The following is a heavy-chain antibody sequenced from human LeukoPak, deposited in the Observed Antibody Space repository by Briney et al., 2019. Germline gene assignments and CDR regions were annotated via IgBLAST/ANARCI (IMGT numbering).Heavy chain of an antibody. CDR3: ARQYYDILTDPNYFDS. V-gene: IGHV5-51*01. CDR1: GYSFSNYW. D-gene: IGHD3-9*01. J-gene: IGHJ4*02. Sequence: GASVKVSCKGSGYSFSNYWIGWVRQMPGKGLEWVGIILPGNSDTRYSPSFQGQVTMSADKSISTAYLQWSSLKAADTAMYYCARQYYDILTDPNYFDSWGQGTLVTVSS. CDR2: ILPGNSDT.